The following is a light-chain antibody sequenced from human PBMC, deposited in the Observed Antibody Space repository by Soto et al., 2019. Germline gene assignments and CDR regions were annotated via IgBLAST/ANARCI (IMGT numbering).Light chain of an antibody. CDR3: QQYDNWPPIT. CDR2: DTS. V-gene: IGKV3-15*01. Sequence: EIVMTQSPATVSLSPGERATLWGRASQSVSLKLALYQPKPGQAPRLLIYDTSTRATGIPARFSGSGSGTEFTLTIRSLQSEDFAVYYCQQYDNWPPITFGQGTRLEI. CDR1: QSVSLK. J-gene: IGKJ5*01.